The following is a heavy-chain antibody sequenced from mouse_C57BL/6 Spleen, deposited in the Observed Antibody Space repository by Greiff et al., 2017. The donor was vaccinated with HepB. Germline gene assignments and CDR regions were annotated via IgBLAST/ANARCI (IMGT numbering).Heavy chain of an antibody. CDR2: IHPNSGST. Sequence: VQLQQPGAELVKPGASVKLSCKASGYTFTSYWMHWVKQRPGQGLEWIGMIHPNSGSTNYNEKFKSKATLTVDKSSSTAYMQLSSLTSEDSAVYYCARDYGSSYVYFDYWGQGTTLTVSS. D-gene: IGHD1-1*01. V-gene: IGHV1-64*01. CDR3: ARDYGSSYVYFDY. CDR1: GYTFTSYW. J-gene: IGHJ2*01.